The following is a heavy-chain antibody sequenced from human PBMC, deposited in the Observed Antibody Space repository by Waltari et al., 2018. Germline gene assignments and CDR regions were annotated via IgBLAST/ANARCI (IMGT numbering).Heavy chain of an antibody. CDR2: INPNSGGT. Sequence: QVQLVQSGAEVKKPGASVKVSCKASGYTFTGYSMHWGRQAPGQGLEWMGRINPNSGGTNYAQKFQGRVTMTRDTSISTAYMELSRLRSDDTAVYYCAREYPYCTNGVCYSLDYWGQGTLVTVSS. D-gene: IGHD2-8*01. CDR3: AREYPYCTNGVCYSLDY. V-gene: IGHV1-2*06. J-gene: IGHJ4*02. CDR1: GYTFTGYS.